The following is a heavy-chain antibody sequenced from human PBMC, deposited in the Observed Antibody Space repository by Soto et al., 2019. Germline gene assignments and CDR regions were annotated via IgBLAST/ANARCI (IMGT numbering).Heavy chain of an antibody. D-gene: IGHD3-9*01. Sequence: PGESLKISCKGSGYSFTSYWIGWVRQMPGKGLEWMGIIYPGDSDTRYSPSFQGQVTISADKSISTAYLQWSSLKASDTAMYYCARHIELRYFDWPSNWFDPWGQGTLVTVSS. CDR3: ARHIELRYFDWPSNWFDP. CDR2: IYPGDSDT. CDR1: GYSFTSYW. J-gene: IGHJ5*02. V-gene: IGHV5-51*01.